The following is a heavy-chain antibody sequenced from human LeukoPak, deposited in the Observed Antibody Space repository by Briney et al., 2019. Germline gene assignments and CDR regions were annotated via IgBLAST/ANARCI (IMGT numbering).Heavy chain of an antibody. D-gene: IGHD3-9*01. V-gene: IGHV1-2*02. CDR3: ARSQSRYFDWYHKDNWFDP. CDR2: INPNSGGT. Sequence: GASVKVSCKASGYTFTGYYMHWVRQAPGQGLEWMGWINPNSGGTNYAQKFQGRVTMTRDTSISTAYMELRSLRSDDTAVYYCARSQSRYFDWYHKDNWFDPWGQGTLVTVSS. J-gene: IGHJ5*02. CDR1: GYTFTGYY.